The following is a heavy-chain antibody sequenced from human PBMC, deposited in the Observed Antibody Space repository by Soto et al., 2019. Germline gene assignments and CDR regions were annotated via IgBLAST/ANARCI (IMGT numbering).Heavy chain of an antibody. CDR2: IKSKTDGGTT. CDR3: TTDKDLGYSNQQTDYYYYYGMDV. Sequence: EVQLVESGGGLVKPGGSLRLSCAASGFTFSNAWMSWVRQAPGKGREWVGRIKSKTDGGTTDYAAPVKGRFTISRDDAKNTMYLQMNSLKTEDTAVYYCTTDKDLGYSNQQTDYYYYYGMDVWGQGTTVTVSS. V-gene: IGHV3-15*01. J-gene: IGHJ6*02. CDR1: GFTFSNAW. D-gene: IGHD4-4*01.